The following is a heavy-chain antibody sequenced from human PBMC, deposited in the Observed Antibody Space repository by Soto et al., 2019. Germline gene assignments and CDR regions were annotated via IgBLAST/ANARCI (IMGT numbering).Heavy chain of an antibody. D-gene: IGHD2-2*01. CDR3: ARSDCTTTGCYVVWCDP. J-gene: IGHJ5*02. Sequence: EVQLVESGGGLVKPGGSLRLSCAASGFSISNYGMNWVRQAPGKGLEWVSSISSTSSYISYADSVKGRFTISRDNAKNSVYLQMNSLRAEDTAVYYCARSDCTTTGCYVVWCDPWGQGTLVTVSS. CDR1: GFSISNYG. V-gene: IGHV3-21*01. CDR2: ISSTSSYI.